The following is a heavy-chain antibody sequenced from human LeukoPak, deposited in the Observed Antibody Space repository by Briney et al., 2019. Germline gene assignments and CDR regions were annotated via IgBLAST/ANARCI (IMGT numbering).Heavy chain of an antibody. J-gene: IGHJ4*02. D-gene: IGHD2-15*01. CDR3: TRPFYRSGGACYSGLGY. CDR1: GFSFSSYE. V-gene: IGHV3-48*03. Sequence: GGSLRLSCGASGFSFSSYEMNWVRQAPGKGLEWVAYISSAGRTIYYADSVKGRFTVSRDNAKNSLYLQMNSLRAEDTAVYYCTRPFYRSGGACYSGLGYWGQGTLVTVSS. CDR2: ISSAGRTI.